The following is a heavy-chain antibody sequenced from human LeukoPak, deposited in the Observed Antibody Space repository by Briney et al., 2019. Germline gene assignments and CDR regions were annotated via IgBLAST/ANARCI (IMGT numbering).Heavy chain of an antibody. V-gene: IGHV3-48*03. CDR2: LSSSGNA. J-gene: IGHJ4*02. CDR1: GFSFSDHE. D-gene: IGHD6-13*01. Sequence: GGSLRLSCAASGFSFSDHEMNWVRQAPGKGLEWVSYLSSSGNAYYADSVKGRFTISRDNSKNSLYLQMTSLRADDTAVYYCAKDAAGPEYWGQGTLVTVSS. CDR3: AKDAAGPEY.